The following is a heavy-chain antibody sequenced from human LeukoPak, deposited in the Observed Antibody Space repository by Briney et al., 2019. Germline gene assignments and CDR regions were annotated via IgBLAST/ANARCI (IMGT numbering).Heavy chain of an antibody. CDR1: GYTFTSYG. V-gene: IGHV1-2*02. Sequence: ASVKVSCKASGYTFTSYGISWVRQAPGQGLEWMGWINPNSGGTNYAQKFQGRVTMTRDTSISTAYMELSRLRSDDTAVYYCARDVGSDIVVVPAAIRGSFDYWGQGTLVTVSS. CDR3: ARDVGSDIVVVPAAIRGSFDY. CDR2: INPNSGGT. J-gene: IGHJ4*02. D-gene: IGHD2-2*01.